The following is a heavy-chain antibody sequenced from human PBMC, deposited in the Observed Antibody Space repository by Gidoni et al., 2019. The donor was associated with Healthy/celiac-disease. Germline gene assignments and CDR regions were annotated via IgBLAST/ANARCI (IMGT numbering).Heavy chain of an antibody. CDR3: ARFTHETALPSPIVGATHNAFDI. Sequence: QLQLQESVPGLVKPSETLSLTCTVSGGSISSSSYYWGWIRQPPGKGLEWIGSIYYSGSTYYNPSLKSRVTISVDTSKNQFSLKLSSVTAADTAVYYCARFTHETALPSPIVGATHNAFDIWGQGTMVTVSS. D-gene: IGHD1-26*01. V-gene: IGHV4-39*07. J-gene: IGHJ3*02. CDR2: IYYSGST. CDR1: GGSISSSSYY.